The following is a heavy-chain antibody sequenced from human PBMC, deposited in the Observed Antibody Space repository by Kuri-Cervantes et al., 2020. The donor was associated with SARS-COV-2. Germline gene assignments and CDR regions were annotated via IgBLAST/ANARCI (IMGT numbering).Heavy chain of an antibody. CDR2: ISGSGGST. CDR3: AIRYSSSWNMGFNP. D-gene: IGHD6-13*01. CDR1: GFTFSSYA. V-gene: IGHV3-23*01. J-gene: IGHJ5*02. Sequence: GGSLRLSCAASGFTFSSYAMSWVRQAPGKGLEWVSAISGSGGSTYYADSVKGRFTISRDNSKNTLYLQMNSLRAEDTAVYYCAIRYSSSWNMGFNPWGQGTLVTFSS.